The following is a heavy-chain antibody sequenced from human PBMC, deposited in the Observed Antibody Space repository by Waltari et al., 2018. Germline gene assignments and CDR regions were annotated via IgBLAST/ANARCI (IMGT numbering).Heavy chain of an antibody. V-gene: IGHV3-21*01. CDR3: ARVSLNYYDSGSDFDF. J-gene: IGHJ4*02. Sequence: EVQLVESEGGLVKPGGSLRLSCAASGCNYSPLRLAGVRQTPGKGLEWVSSISSTGTYIYYADSVKGRFTISRDNAKNSVYLQMNNLRAEDTAVYFCARVSLNYYDSGSDFDFWGQGTLVTVSS. CDR1: GCNYSPLR. CDR2: ISSTGTYI. D-gene: IGHD3-10*01.